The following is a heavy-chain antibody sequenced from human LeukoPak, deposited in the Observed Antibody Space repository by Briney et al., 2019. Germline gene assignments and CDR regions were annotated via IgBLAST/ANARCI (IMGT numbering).Heavy chain of an antibody. CDR1: GYTFTSYG. V-gene: IGHV1-18*01. J-gene: IGHJ6*03. CDR3: ARTDIGHYYYYYMDV. CDR2: ISTYNGNT. Sequence: ASVKVSCKTSGYTFTSYGISWVRQAPGQGLEWMGWISTYNGNTNHAQKFQGRVTMTTDTPTSTAYMELRSLRSDDTAVYYCARTDIGHYYYYYMDVWGKGTTVTVSS. D-gene: IGHD2-15*01.